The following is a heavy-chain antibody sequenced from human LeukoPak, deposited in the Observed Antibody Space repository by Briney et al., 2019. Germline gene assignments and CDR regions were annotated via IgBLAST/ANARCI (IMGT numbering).Heavy chain of an antibody. J-gene: IGHJ4*02. CDR1: GFTFSNYW. CDR3: ARVQWFGELLSAPDY. Sequence: PGGSLRLSCAASGFTFSNYWMSWVRQAPGKGLAWVANIKQDGSEKYYVDSVKGRFTISRDNAKNSLYLQMNSLRAEDTAVYYCARVQWFGELLSAPDYWGQGTLVTVSS. V-gene: IGHV3-7*01. CDR2: IKQDGSEK. D-gene: IGHD3-10*01.